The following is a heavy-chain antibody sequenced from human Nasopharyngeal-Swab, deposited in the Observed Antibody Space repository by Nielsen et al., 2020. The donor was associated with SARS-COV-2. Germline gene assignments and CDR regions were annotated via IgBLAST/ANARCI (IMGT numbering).Heavy chain of an antibody. CDR2: INPNSGGT. D-gene: IGHD3-10*01. Sequence: ASVKVSCKASGYTFTGYCMHWVRQAPGQGLEWMGWINPNSGGTNYAQKFQGWVTMTRDTSISTAYMELSRLRSDDTAVYYCARARITMVRGKEEHDAFDIWGQGTMVTVSS. V-gene: IGHV1-2*04. J-gene: IGHJ3*02. CDR3: ARARITMVRGKEEHDAFDI. CDR1: GYTFTGYC.